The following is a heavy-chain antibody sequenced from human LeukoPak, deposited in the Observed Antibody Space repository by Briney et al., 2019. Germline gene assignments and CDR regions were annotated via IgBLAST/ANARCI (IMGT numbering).Heavy chain of an antibody. J-gene: IGHJ4*02. Sequence: ASVKVSCKASGYTFTGYYMHWVRQAPGQGLEWMGWINPNRGNTNYAQKLQGRATMTTDTSTSTAYMELRSLRSDDTAVYYCAREGSGAGEPFDYWGQGTLVTVSS. CDR1: GYTFTGYY. D-gene: IGHD3-10*01. CDR2: INPNRGNT. CDR3: AREGSGAGEPFDY. V-gene: IGHV1-18*04.